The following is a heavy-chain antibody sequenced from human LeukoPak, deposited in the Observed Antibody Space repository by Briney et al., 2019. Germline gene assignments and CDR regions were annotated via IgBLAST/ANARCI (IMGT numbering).Heavy chain of an antibody. D-gene: IGHD2-15*01. CDR2: IKQDGSEK. V-gene: IGHV3-7*04. J-gene: IGHJ6*02. CDR3: ATGGGYYFSGLDV. Sequence: ANIKQDGSEKYYVDSVKGRFTISRDNAKNSLYLQMNSLRAEDTAVYYCATGGGYYFSGLDVWGQGTTVTVSS.